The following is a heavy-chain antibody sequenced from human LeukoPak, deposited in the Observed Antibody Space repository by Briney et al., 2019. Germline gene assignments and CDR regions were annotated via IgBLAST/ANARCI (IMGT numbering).Heavy chain of an antibody. Sequence: GGFLRLSCAASGFTFSSYSMNWVRQAPGKGLEWVSSISSSSSYIYYVDSVKGRFTISRDNAKNSLYLQMNSLRAEDTAVYYCASSSGTDIDFDYWGQGTLVTVSS. D-gene: IGHD3-10*01. J-gene: IGHJ4*02. CDR2: ISSSSSYI. V-gene: IGHV3-21*01. CDR3: ASSSGTDIDFDY. CDR1: GFTFSSYS.